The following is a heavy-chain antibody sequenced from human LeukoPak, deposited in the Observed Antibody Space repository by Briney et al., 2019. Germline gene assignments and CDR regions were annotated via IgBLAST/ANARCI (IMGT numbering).Heavy chain of an antibody. J-gene: IGHJ6*02. D-gene: IGHD2-21*02. V-gene: IGHV1-69*01. CDR1: GGAFSSYA. Sequence: SVKVSCKASGGAFSSYAISWVRQAPGQGLEWMGGIIPIFGTANYAQKFQGRVTITADESTSTAYMELSSLRSEDTAVYYCARPQLTASEYYCYYGMDVWGQGTTVTVSS. CDR3: ARPQLTASEYYCYYGMDV. CDR2: IIPIFGTA.